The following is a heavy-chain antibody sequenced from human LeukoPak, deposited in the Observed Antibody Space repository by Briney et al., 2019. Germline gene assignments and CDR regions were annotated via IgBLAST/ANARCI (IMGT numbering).Heavy chain of an antibody. V-gene: IGHV3-23*01. CDR2: ISGSGGST. Sequence: GGSLRLSCAASGFTFSSYAMSWVRQAPGKGLEWVSAISGSGGSTYYADSVKGRFTISRDNSKNTLYLQMNSLRAEDTAVYYCAKRGLPYDYGDYLNYYYYMDVWGKGTTVTVSS. CDR1: GFTFSSYA. CDR3: AKRGLPYDYGDYLNYYYYMDV. D-gene: IGHD4-17*01. J-gene: IGHJ6*03.